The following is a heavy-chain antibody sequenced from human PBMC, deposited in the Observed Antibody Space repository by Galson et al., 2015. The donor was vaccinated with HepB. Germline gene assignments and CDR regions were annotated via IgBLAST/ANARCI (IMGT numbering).Heavy chain of an antibody. V-gene: IGHV3-64D*06. CDR2: INNNGGTT. J-gene: IGHJ1*01. Sequence: SLRLSCAASGFTFSSYTMHWVRQAPGKGLEYLSLINNNGGTTYYADSVKGRFTISRDNSKNTLYLQMSSLRAEDTAVYYCVKDLSTYYYKSSGPERGYWGQGTLVTVSS. CDR1: GFTFSSYT. CDR3: VKDLSTYYYKSSGPERGY. D-gene: IGHD3-22*01.